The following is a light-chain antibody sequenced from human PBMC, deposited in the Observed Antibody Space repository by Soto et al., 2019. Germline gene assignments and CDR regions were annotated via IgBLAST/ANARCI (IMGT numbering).Light chain of an antibody. J-gene: IGKJ4*01. CDR2: DAC. V-gene: IGKV3-11*01. Sequence: EIVMPQSPATLSVSPGDRATLSCSASQGASSYLAWYQQNPGQARRLLIGDACNSATSIPARFSGSGSGTDSTLTISSLEPEDFAVYYCQQRSKWPTFGGGTKVDIK. CDR1: QGASSY. CDR3: QQRSKWPT.